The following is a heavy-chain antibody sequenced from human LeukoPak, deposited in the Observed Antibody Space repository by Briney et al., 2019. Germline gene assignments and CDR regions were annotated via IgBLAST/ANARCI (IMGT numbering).Heavy chain of an antibody. V-gene: IGHV4-59*01. CDR2: IYYSGST. CDR1: GGSIRSYY. Sequence: SETLSLTCTVSGGSIRSYYRSWIRHPPGKRQEWTGYIYYSGSTNYNPSLKSRVSISVDTSKHQFSLKLSSVTAADTAVYYCARTGSTVTMLYPFDHWGQGTLVTVSS. CDR3: ARTGSTVTMLYPFDH. J-gene: IGHJ4*02. D-gene: IGHD4-17*01.